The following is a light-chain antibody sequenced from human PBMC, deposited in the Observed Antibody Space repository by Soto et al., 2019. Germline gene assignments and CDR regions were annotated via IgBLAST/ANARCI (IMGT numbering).Light chain of an antibody. Sequence: DIQMTQSPSSLSASVGDRVTITCQASQDITNHLNWYQQKPGKAPKLLIYDSSDLETGVPSRFSGSGSGTYFTMTISSLQPEDIATYYCQKHDAVPQVGRGTRTDIK. V-gene: IGKV1-33*01. CDR1: QDITNH. CDR3: QKHDAVPQ. J-gene: IGKJ3*01. CDR2: DSS.